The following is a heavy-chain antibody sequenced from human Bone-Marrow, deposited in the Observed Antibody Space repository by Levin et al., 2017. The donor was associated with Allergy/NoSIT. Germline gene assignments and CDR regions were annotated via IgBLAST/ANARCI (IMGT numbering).Heavy chain of an antibody. CDR2: ISGDGSSA. V-gene: IGHV3-74*03. D-gene: IGHD2-15*01. Sequence: GGSLRLSCAASGFTFGAYWMHWVRQTPGEGLVWVSRISGDGSSAEYADAVKGRFTISRDNAKSTLYLQMTSLRAEDTAVYYCARAKHSFGGTADYWGQGTLLTVSS. CDR1: GFTFGAYW. CDR3: ARAKHSFGGTADY. J-gene: IGHJ4*02.